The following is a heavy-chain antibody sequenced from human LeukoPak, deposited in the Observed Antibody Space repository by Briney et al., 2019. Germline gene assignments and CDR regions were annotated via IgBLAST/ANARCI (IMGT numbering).Heavy chain of an antibody. CDR1: GGSISSYY. Sequence: PSETLSLTCTVSGGSISSYYWSWIRQPAGKGLEWIGRIYTSGSTNYNPSLKSRVTISVDTSKNQFSLKLSSVTAADTAVYYCARDGVPAARASWFDPWGQGTLVTVSS. J-gene: IGHJ5*02. CDR3: ARDGVPAARASWFDP. CDR2: IYTSGST. D-gene: IGHD2-2*01. V-gene: IGHV4-4*07.